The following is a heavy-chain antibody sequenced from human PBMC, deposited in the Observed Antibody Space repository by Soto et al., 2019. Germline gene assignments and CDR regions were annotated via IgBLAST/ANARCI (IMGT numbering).Heavy chain of an antibody. CDR3: ARAPGWLLWFGVFQDY. J-gene: IGHJ4*02. D-gene: IGHD3-10*01. CDR2: FDPEDGET. Sequence: ASVKVSCKGSGYTLTGFYIHWVRQAPGKGLEWMGGFDPEDGETIYAQKLQGRVTMTTDTSTSTAYMELRSLRSDDTAVYYCARAPGWLLWFGVFQDYWGQGTLVTVSS. V-gene: IGHV1-24*01. CDR1: GYTLTGFY.